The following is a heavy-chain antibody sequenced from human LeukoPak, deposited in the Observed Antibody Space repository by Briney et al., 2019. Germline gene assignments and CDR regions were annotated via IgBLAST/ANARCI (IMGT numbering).Heavy chain of an antibody. CDR3: ASIARYYDILTGYYDGWFDP. Sequence: GGSLRLSCAASGFTFSSYAMSWVRQAPGKGREWVSAISGRGGRTYYADSVKGRFTISRDNSKNTLYLQMNSLRAEDTAVYYCASIARYYDILTGYYDGWFDPWGQGTLVTVSS. CDR1: GFTFSSYA. D-gene: IGHD3-9*01. J-gene: IGHJ5*02. CDR2: ISGRGGRT. V-gene: IGHV3-23*01.